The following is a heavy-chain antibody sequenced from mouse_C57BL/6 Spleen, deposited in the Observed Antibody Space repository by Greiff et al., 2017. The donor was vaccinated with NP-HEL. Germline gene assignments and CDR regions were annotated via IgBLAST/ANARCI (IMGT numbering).Heavy chain of an antibody. V-gene: IGHV5-4*03. CDR3: ARGEIYYGSSYEYFDV. CDR2: ISDGGSYT. Sequence: EVKVVESGGGLVKPGGSLKLSCAASGFTFSSYAMSWVRQTPEKRLEWVATISDGGSYTYYPDNVKGRFTISRDNAKNNLYLQMSHLKSEDTAMYYCARGEIYYGSSYEYFDVWGTGTTVTVSS. J-gene: IGHJ1*03. D-gene: IGHD1-1*01. CDR1: GFTFSSYA.